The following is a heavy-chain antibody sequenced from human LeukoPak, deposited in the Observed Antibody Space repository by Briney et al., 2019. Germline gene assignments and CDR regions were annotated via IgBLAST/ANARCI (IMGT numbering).Heavy chain of an antibody. J-gene: IGHJ4*02. Sequence: GGSLGLSWEASGLTFSSYSMNWVRQAQGKGLEWVSSISSSSSYIYYADSVKGRFTISRDNAKNSLYLQMNSLRAEDTAVYYCARDKIGYSSSWYPDYWGQGTLVTVSS. CDR1: GLTFSSYS. CDR2: ISSSSSYI. V-gene: IGHV3-21*01. D-gene: IGHD6-13*01. CDR3: ARDKIGYSSSWYPDY.